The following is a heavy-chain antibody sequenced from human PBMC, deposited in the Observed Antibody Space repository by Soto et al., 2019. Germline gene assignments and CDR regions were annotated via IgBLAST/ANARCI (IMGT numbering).Heavy chain of an antibody. CDR3: ARVPALWSTFDY. D-gene: IGHD2-21*01. J-gene: IGHJ4*02. V-gene: IGHV3-74*01. CDR2: INSDGSST. CDR1: GFTFSSYW. Sequence: GGSLRISCAASGFTFSSYWMHWVRQAPGKGLVWVSRINSDGSSTSYADSVKGRFTISRDNAKNTLYLQMNSLRAEDTAVYYCARVPALWSTFDYWGQGTLVTVSS.